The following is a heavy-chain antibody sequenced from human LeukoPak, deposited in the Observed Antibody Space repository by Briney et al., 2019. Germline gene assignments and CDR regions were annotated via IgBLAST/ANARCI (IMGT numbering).Heavy chain of an antibody. J-gene: IGHJ4*02. V-gene: IGHV4-34*01. D-gene: IGHD6-13*01. Sequence: PSETLSLTCAVYGGSFSVYYWSWIRQPPGKGLEWIGEINHSGSTNYNPSLKSRVTISVDTSKNQFSLKLSSVTAADTAVYYCARGISSSWYVWGQGTLVTVSS. CDR3: ARGISSSWYV. CDR2: INHSGST. CDR1: GGSFSVYY.